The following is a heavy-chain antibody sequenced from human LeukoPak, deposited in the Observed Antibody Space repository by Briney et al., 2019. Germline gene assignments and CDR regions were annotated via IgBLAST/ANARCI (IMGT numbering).Heavy chain of an antibody. CDR1: GYTFTNYG. D-gene: IGHD3-10*01. Sequence: ASVKVSCKASGYTFTNYGISWVRQAPGQGLEWVGWISAYNGNTNYAQKLQGRVTMTTDTSTSTAYMELRSLRSDDTAVYYCARDQPPNYHGSGSYYKTFDYWGQGTLVTVSS. V-gene: IGHV1-18*01. J-gene: IGHJ4*02. CDR3: ARDQPPNYHGSGSYYKTFDY. CDR2: ISAYNGNT.